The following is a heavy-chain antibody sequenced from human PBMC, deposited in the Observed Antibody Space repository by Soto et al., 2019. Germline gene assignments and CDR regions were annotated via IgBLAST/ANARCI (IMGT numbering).Heavy chain of an antibody. V-gene: IGHV3-30*18. D-gene: IGHD3-3*01. CDR3: GKDRAIFGGGGGGLDD. CDR2: ISYDGRNE. Sequence: GGSLRLSCAVYGSTFSSYGIHWVRQAPGKGLEWVAVISYDGRNEKYADSVKGRFAVSRDNSKNTVHLQMKSLRPEDTAVYSCGKDRAIFGGGGGGLDDWGQGSLVTVSS. CDR1: GSTFSSYG. J-gene: IGHJ4*02.